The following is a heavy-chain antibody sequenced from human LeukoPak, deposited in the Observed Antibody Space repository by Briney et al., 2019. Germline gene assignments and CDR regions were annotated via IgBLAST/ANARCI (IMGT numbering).Heavy chain of an antibody. CDR3: ARDYSLRSHFDY. CDR2: ISSSSSYI. V-gene: IGHV3-21*01. Sequence: PGGSLRLSCAASGFTFSSSSMNWVRQAPGKGLEWVSSISSSSSYIYYADSVKGRFTTSRDNAKNSLYLQMNSLRAEDTAVYYCARDYSLRSHFDYCGQGTLVTVSS. J-gene: IGHJ4*02. CDR1: GFTFSSSS. D-gene: IGHD1-26*01.